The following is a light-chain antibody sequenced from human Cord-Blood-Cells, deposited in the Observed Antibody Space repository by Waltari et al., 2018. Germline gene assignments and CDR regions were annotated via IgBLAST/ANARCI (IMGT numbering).Light chain of an antibody. J-gene: IGKJ4*01. CDR3: QQYDNLPLT. CDR1: QNISNY. V-gene: IGKV1-33*01. CDR2: DAS. Sequence: IQMTQSPSSLSASVADSVCITCQASQNISNYLNWYQQKPGKAPKLLIYDASNLETGVPSRFSGSGSGTDFTFTISSLQPEDIATYYCQQYDNLPLTFGGGTKVEIK.